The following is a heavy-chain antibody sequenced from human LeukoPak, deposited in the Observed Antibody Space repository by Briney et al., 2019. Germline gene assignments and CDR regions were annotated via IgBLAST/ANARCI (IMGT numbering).Heavy chain of an antibody. D-gene: IGHD1-26*01. J-gene: IGHJ4*02. V-gene: IGHV3-53*01. CDR1: GRNVSSNY. Sequence: PGGSLRLSCAASGRNVSSNYLWGVGQAPGKGLEWGSVIYSGGNTYYADSVKCRFTIFRDKSKNTLYLQMNSLRAEDTAVYYCANSYYPRRNFDYWGQGTLVTVSS. CDR3: ANSYYPRRNFDY. CDR2: IYSGGNT.